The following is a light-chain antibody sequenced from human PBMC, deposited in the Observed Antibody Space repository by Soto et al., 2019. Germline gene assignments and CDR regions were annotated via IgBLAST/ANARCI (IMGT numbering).Light chain of an antibody. J-gene: IGLJ2*01. CDR3: QSYDSSLSGRVV. CDR1: SSSIGAGYD. CDR2: GDS. Sequence: QSVLTQPPSVSGAPGQRGTISCTGGSSSIGAGYDVHWYQDLRGTAPKLLIYGDSNRPSGVPDRFSGSKSGTSASLAITGLQAEDEGDYYCQSYDSSLSGRVVFGGGTKLTVL. V-gene: IGLV1-40*01.